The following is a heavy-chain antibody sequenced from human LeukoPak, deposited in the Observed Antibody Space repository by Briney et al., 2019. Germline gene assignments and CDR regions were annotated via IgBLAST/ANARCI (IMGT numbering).Heavy chain of an antibody. CDR2: IRYDGSNK. J-gene: IGHJ4*02. V-gene: IGHV3-30*02. CDR3: AKTHDYDSSGYYYFSIDY. CDR1: GFTFSSYG. D-gene: IGHD3-22*01. Sequence: GGSLRLSCAASGFTFSSYGMHWVRQAPGKGLEWVAFIRYDGSNKYYADSVKGRFTISRDNSKNTLYLQMNSLRAEDTAVYYCAKTHDYDSSGYYYFSIDYWGQGTLVTVSS.